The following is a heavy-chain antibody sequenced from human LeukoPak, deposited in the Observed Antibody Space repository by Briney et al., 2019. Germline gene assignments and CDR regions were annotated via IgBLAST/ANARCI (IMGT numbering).Heavy chain of an antibody. V-gene: IGHV3-23*01. CDR2: ISGSGGST. CDR1: GFTFSSYA. Sequence: PGGSLRLSCAASGFTFSSYAMSWVRQAPGKGLEWVSAISGSGGSTYYADSVKGRFTISRDNAKNSLYLQMNSLRAEDTAVYYCARASASGGHYFFDYWGQGTLVTVSS. J-gene: IGHJ4*02. D-gene: IGHD3-10*01. CDR3: ARASASGGHYFFDY.